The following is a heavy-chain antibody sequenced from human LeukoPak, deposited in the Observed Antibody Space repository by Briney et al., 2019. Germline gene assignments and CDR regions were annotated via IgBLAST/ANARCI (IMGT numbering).Heavy chain of an antibody. CDR1: GFTFSSYS. V-gene: IGHV3-48*01. D-gene: IGHD5-24*01. J-gene: IGHJ3*02. Sequence: PGGSLRLSCAASGFTFSSYSMNWVRQAPGKGLEWVSYISSSSSTIYYADSVKGRFTISRDNAKNSLYLQMNSLRAEDTAVYYCARTGDGYNLNAFDIWGQGTMVTVSS. CDR3: ARTGDGYNLNAFDI. CDR2: ISSSSSTI.